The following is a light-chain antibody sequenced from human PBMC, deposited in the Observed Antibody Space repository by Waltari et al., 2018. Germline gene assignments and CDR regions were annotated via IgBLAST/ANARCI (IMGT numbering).Light chain of an antibody. Sequence: QSALTQPASVSGSAGQSITISCTGTSRDVGASTLISGYQQYPGKAPTLMIYEVYKRPSGVSDRFSGSKSDNTASLAISGLRSEDEADYYCASWDGSLGGVIFGGGTKLTVL. CDR2: EVY. CDR3: ASWDGSLGGVI. J-gene: IGLJ2*01. V-gene: IGLV2-14*02. CDR1: SRDVGASTL.